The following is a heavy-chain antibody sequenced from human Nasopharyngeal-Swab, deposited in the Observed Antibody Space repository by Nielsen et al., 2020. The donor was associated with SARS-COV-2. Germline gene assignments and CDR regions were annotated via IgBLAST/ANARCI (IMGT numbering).Heavy chain of an antibody. CDR3: ARDLGGYPDY. CDR2: ISYDGSNK. D-gene: IGHD3-22*01. J-gene: IGHJ4*02. CDR1: GFTFSSYA. Sequence: GESLKISCAASGFTFSSYAMHWVRQAPGKGLEWVAVISYDGSNKYYADSVKGRFTISRDNSKNTLYLQMNSLRAEDTAVYYCARDLGGYPDYCGQGTLVTVSS. V-gene: IGHV3-30-3*01.